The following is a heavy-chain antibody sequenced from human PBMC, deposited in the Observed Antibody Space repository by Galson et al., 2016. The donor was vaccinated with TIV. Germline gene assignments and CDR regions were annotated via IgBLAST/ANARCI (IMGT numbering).Heavy chain of an antibody. CDR2: INPATGGA. Sequence: SVKVSCKASGYTFTDFYIHWVRQAPGHGLEWLGWINPATGGAIYAQAFEGRVTMTRDTSINTAYMELPRLRSDDTAVYFCAPYDGGSVNPPFDYWGQGTLVSVSS. J-gene: IGHJ4*02. CDR1: GYTFTDFY. CDR3: APYDGGSVNPPFDY. D-gene: IGHD3-10*01. V-gene: IGHV1-2*02.